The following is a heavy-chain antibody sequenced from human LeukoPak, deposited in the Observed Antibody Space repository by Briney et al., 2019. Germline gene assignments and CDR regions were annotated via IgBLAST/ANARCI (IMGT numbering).Heavy chain of an antibody. J-gene: IGHJ1*01. CDR1: GFTFTKYW. Sequence: PGGSLRLSCAASGFTFTKYWMTWVRQAPGKGLEWVANIKQDGSEKFYVDSVKGRFTISRDNAKNSLDLQINSLGAEDTAVYYCARGLDCRSTSCYLGNWGQGTLVTVSS. V-gene: IGHV3-7*01. CDR2: IKQDGSEK. D-gene: IGHD2-2*01. CDR3: ARGLDCRSTSCYLGN.